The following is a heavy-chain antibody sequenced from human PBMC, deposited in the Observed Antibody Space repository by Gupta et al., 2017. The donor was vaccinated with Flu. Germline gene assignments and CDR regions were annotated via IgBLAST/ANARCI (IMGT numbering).Heavy chain of an antibody. D-gene: IGHD5-18*01. CDR3: AKDRLPDVDTAMVTALGY. CDR1: GFTSSSYG. CDR2: ISYDGSNK. J-gene: IGHJ4*02. V-gene: IGHV3-30*18. Sequence: QVRLVESGGGVVQPGSSLRLSCAASGFTSSSYGMHWFRQAPGKGLEWVAVISYDGSNKYYADSVKGRFTISRDNSKNTLYLQMNSLRAEDTAVYYCAKDRLPDVDTAMVTALGYWGQGTLVTVSS.